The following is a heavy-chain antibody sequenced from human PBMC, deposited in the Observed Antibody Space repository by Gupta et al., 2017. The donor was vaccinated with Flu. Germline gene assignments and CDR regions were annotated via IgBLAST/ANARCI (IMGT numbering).Heavy chain of an antibody. Sequence: EVQLLESGGGLVQPGESLRISCAASGFTFSTYAMSWVRQAPGKGLEWVSAISGSGGSTDYADSVKGRFTISRDNSRNTLYLQMNSLRAEDTAVYYCAKAGAATRDWYFDLWGRGTRVTVSS. CDR2: ISGSGGST. J-gene: IGHJ2*01. CDR1: GFTFSTYA. V-gene: IGHV3-23*01. D-gene: IGHD6-25*01. CDR3: AKAGAATRDWYFDL.